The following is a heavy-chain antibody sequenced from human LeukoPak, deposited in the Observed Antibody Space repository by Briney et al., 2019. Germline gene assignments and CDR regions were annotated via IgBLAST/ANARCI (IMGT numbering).Heavy chain of an antibody. D-gene: IGHD4-17*01. V-gene: IGHV3-15*01. CDR2: IKSNVDGGTT. J-gene: IGHJ4*02. Sequence: KAGGSLRLSCTASGFIFSDAWMSWVRQAPKKGLEWVGRIKSNVDGGTTDYAAPVKGRFTISRDNAKKSLYLQMNSLRAEDTAVYYCARDYGAADYWGQGTLVTVSS. CDR1: GFIFSDAW. CDR3: ARDYGAADY.